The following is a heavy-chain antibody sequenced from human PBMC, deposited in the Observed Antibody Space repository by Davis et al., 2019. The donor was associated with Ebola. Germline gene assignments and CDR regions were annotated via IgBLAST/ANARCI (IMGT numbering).Heavy chain of an antibody. D-gene: IGHD2-8*02. V-gene: IGHV1-8*01. J-gene: IGHJ4*02. Sequence: ASVKVSCKASGYTFTSYDINWVRQATGQGLEWMGWMNPNSGNTGYAQKFQGRVTMTRNTSISTAYMELSSLRSEDTAVYYCARGGRYCTGGVCYLPGGPTMRAVDYWGQGTLVTVSS. CDR3: ARGGRYCTGGVCYLPGGPTMRAVDY. CDR1: GYTFTSYD. CDR2: MNPNSGNT.